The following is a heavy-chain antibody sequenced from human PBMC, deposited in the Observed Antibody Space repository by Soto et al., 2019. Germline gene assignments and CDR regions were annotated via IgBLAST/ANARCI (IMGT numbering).Heavy chain of an antibody. CDR3: ARXHYDFWSGSGVNDAFDI. CDR2: ISAYNGNT. V-gene: IGHV1-18*04. J-gene: IGHJ3*02. Sequence: ASVKVSCKGSGYTFTSYGISWVRQAPGQGLEWMGWISAYNGNTNYAQKLQGRVTMTTDTSTSTAYMELRSLRSDDTAVYYCARXHYDFWSGSGVNDAFDIWGQGTMVTVSS. CDR1: GYTFTSYG. D-gene: IGHD3-3*01.